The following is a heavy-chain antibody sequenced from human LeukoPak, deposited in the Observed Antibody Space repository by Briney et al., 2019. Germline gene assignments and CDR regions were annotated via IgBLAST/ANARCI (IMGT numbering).Heavy chain of an antibody. J-gene: IGHJ4*02. CDR3: ARWAHSSGFDY. CDR2: ISGSGNTR. Sequence: GGSLRLSCAASGFTFSSYEMNWVRQAPGKGLEWVSFISGSGNTRYYADSVKGRFTISRDTAKNSLYLQMNTLRAEDTAVYYCARWAHSSGFDYWGQGTLVTVSS. V-gene: IGHV3-48*03. D-gene: IGHD3-22*01. CDR1: GFTFSSYE.